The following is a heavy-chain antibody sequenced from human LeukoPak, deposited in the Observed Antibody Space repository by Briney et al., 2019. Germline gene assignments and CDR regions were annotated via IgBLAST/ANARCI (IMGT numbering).Heavy chain of an antibody. V-gene: IGHV4-34*01. J-gene: IGHJ4*02. CDR3: ARTRPDSSGWYR. D-gene: IGHD6-19*01. CDR1: GGSFSGYY. CDR2: INHSGST. Sequence: PSETLSLTCAVYGGSFSGYYWSWIRQTPGKGLEWIGEINHSGSTNYNPSLKSRVTISVDTSKNQFSLKLSSVTAADTAVYYCARTRPDSSGWYRWGQGTLVTVSS.